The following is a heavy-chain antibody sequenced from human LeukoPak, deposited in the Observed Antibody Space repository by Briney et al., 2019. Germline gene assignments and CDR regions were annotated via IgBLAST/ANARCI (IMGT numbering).Heavy chain of an antibody. CDR2: IYYSGGT. CDR1: GGSISGYY. J-gene: IGHJ3*02. Sequence: SETLSLTRTVSGGSISGYYWSWIRQPPGKGLGWIGYIYYSGGTNYNPSLTRRVATSVDTSKNRSRLKLSAVTAADTAVYYCASRSPAHAFDIWGQGTMVTVSS. CDR3: ASRSPAHAFDI. V-gene: IGHV4-59*01.